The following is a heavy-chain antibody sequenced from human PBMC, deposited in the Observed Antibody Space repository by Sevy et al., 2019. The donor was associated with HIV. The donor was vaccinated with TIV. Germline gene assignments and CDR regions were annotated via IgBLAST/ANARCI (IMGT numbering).Heavy chain of an antibody. V-gene: IGHV3-7*01. Sequence: GGSLRLSCAASGFTFSTYWMSWVRQAPGKGLEWVANIKQDGTEKFYVDSVKGRFTISRDNAKNSRYLQMNSLRAEDTAVYYCARSGYDPSGYYYGNWFDPWGQGTLVTVSS. CDR1: GFTFSTYW. CDR3: ARSGYDPSGYYYGNWFDP. CDR2: IKQDGTEK. D-gene: IGHD3-22*01. J-gene: IGHJ5*02.